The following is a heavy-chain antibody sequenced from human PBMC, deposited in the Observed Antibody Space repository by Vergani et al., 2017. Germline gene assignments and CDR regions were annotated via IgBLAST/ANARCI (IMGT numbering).Heavy chain of an antibody. CDR2: IYPADSDT. V-gene: IGHV5-51*01. CDR1: EYSFGNYW. CDR3: ARHTTYTDS. Sequence: EVELVQSGPEMRKPGESLKISCKGSEYSFGNYWIGWVRQMPGEGLEWMGIIYPADSDTRYSPSFQGQVTISADKSISTAFLQWDSLKASDTALYYCARHTTYTDSCGQGTLVTVSS. D-gene: IGHD1-1*01. J-gene: IGHJ4*02.